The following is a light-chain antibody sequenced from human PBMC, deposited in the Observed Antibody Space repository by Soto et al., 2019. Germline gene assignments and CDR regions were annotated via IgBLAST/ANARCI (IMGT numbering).Light chain of an antibody. Sequence: DIRMTQSPSTLSASVGDRVTITCRASQTINKSAWYQKKPGKAPKLLIYDGYTLESGVPSRFSGSGSGTEFTLTIGSLQPDDFANYYCQQYDTYFRYTFGQGTKVDIK. V-gene: IGKV1-5*01. J-gene: IGKJ2*01. CDR2: DGY. CDR3: QQYDTYFRYT. CDR1: QTINKS.